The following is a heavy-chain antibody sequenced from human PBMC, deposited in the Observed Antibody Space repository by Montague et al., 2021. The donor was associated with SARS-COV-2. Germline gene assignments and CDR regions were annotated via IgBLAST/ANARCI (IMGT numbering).Heavy chain of an antibody. CDR2: IYYSGYT. J-gene: IGHJ5*02. V-gene: IGHV4-39*01. CDR1: GGSISSTSYF. Sequence: SETLSLTCSVSGGSISSTSYFWGWIRQPPGKGLEWIGSIYYSGYTDYNPSLKSRVALSVDTSKNQFSLRLTSVTAADTAVYYCARRIKDFVVFPSAVGWFDPWGQGTLVSVSS. D-gene: IGHD2-21*01. CDR3: ARRIKDFVVFPSAVGWFDP.